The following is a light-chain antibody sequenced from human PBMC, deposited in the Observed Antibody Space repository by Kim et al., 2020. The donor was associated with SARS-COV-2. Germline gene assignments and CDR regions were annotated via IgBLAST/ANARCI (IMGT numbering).Light chain of an antibody. CDR2: GAS. J-gene: IGKJ2*03. CDR3: QQYRRYQYS. Sequence: IVFTQSPGTLSLSPGERANLSCRASQSVVSSYLAWFQQKRGQAPRLLIYGASSRTTGIQHRFSGSGSGTDFTLNISSLEPEDFVVYYCQQYRRYQYSFGQANKLEI. CDR1: QSVVSSY. V-gene: IGKV3-20*01.